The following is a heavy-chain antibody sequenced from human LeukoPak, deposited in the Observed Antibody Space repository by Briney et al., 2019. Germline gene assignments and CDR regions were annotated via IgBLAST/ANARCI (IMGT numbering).Heavy chain of an antibody. V-gene: IGHV3-23*01. Sequence: GGSLRLSCAASGFTFSSYAMSWVRQAPGKGLEWVSAISGSGGSTYYADSVKGRFTISRDNSKNTLYLQMNSLRAEDTAVYYCAKASSKVVVAARFDYWGQGTLVTVSS. CDR2: ISGSGGST. J-gene: IGHJ4*02. CDR1: GFTFSSYA. CDR3: AKASSKVVVAARFDY. D-gene: IGHD2-15*01.